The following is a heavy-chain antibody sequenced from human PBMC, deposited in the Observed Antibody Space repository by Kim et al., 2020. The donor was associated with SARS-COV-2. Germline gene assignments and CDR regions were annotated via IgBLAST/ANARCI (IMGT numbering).Heavy chain of an antibody. Sequence: GGSLRLSCAASGFTFSSSPMTWVRQAPGRGLEWVSSIGGSVESTFYAVSVKGRFTISRDNSKHTLYLQMNSLRADDTAVYYCARGGVTIFGAVIMGYYYMDVWGEGPAVTVSS. CDR2: IGGSVEST. CDR3: ARGGVTIFGAVIMGYYYMDV. J-gene: IGHJ6*03. CDR1: GFTFSSSP. D-gene: IGHD3-3*01. V-gene: IGHV3-23*01.